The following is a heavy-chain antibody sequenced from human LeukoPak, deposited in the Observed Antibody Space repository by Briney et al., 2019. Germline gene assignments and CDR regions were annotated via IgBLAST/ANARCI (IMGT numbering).Heavy chain of an antibody. D-gene: IGHD3-16*02. CDR1: GYSISSGYY. J-gene: IGHJ4*02. V-gene: IGHV4-38-2*01. Sequence: SETLSLTCAVSGYSISSGYYWGWIRQPPGKGLEWIGSIYHSGSTYYNPSLKSRVTISVDTSKNQFSLKLSSVTAADTAVYYCARHTPNREDYWGQGTLVTVSS. CDR3: ARHTPNREDY. CDR2: IYHSGST.